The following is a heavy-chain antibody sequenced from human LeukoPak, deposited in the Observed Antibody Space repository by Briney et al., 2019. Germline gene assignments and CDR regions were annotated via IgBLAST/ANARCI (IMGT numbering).Heavy chain of an antibody. CDR2: IYYSGNT. J-gene: IGHJ6*03. CDR1: GGSFSGYY. V-gene: IGHV4-34*01. CDR3: ASVRRGFGESSKYYAYYYMGV. Sequence: SETLSLTCAVYGGSFSGYYWSWIRHPPGKGLEWIGNIYYSGNTYYNPSLKSRVTISLDTSKNQFSLKLNSVTAADTAVYYCASVRRGFGESSKYYAYYYMGVWGKGTTVTISS. D-gene: IGHD3-10*01.